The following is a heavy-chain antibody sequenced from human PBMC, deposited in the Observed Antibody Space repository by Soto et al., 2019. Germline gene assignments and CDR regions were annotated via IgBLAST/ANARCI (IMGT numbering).Heavy chain of an antibody. CDR1: GYTFTSYG. CDR2: ISAYNGNT. Sequence: GASVKVSCKASGYTFTSYGISWVRQAPGQGLEWMGWISAYNGNTNYAQKLQGRVTMTTDTSTSTAYMELRSLRSDDTAVYYCARAHVLMVYALSYYYYGMDVWGQGTTVTVSS. V-gene: IGHV1-18*01. CDR3: ARAHVLMVYALSYYYYGMDV. D-gene: IGHD2-8*01. J-gene: IGHJ6*02.